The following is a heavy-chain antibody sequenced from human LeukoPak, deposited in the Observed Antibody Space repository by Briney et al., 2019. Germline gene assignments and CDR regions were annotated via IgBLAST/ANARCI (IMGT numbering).Heavy chain of an antibody. CDR2: ISWDGGST. CDR3: AKGSRYFPSLFDY. J-gene: IGHJ4*02. D-gene: IGHD3-10*01. V-gene: IGHV3-43D*04. Sequence: GGSLRLSCAASGFTFDDYAMHWVRQAPGKGLEWVSLISWDGGSTYYADSVKGRFTISRDNSKNSLYLQMNSLRAEDTALYYCAKGSRYFPSLFDYWGQGTLVAVSS. CDR1: GFTFDDYA.